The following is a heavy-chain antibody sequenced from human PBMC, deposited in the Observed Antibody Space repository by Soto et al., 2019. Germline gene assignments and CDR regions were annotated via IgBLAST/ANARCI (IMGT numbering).Heavy chain of an antibody. D-gene: IGHD1-1*01. Sequence: VGSLRLSCAASGFTFKFYGMNWVRQAPGKGLEWISYITSSTTTTIFYADSVKGRLTISRDNVKNSLSLQMDSLRDEDTAVYYCARSTYGNDPSFAFDFWGQGTTVTVSS. J-gene: IGHJ3*01. V-gene: IGHV3-48*02. CDR1: GFTFKFYG. CDR2: ITSSTTTTI. CDR3: ARSTYGNDPSFAFDF.